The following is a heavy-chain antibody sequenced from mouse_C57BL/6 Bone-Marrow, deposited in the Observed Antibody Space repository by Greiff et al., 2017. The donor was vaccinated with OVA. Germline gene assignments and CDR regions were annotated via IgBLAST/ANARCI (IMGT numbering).Heavy chain of an antibody. CDR3: ARQKCAY. CDR2: ISSGGSYT. V-gene: IGHV5-6*01. CDR1: GFTFSSYG. Sequence: EVLLVESGGDLVKPGGSLKLSCAASGFTFSSYGMSWVRQTPDKRLEWVATISSGGSYTYYPDSVKGRFTISRDNAKNTLYLQMSSLKSEDTAMYYCARQKCAYWGQGTLVTVSA. J-gene: IGHJ3*01. D-gene: IGHD1-3*01.